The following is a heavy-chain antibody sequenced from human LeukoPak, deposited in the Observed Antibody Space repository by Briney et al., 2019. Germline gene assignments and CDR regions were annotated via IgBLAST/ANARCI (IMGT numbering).Heavy chain of an antibody. CDR1: AFTFSSSP. J-gene: IGHJ3*02. Sequence: GGSLRLSCAASAFTFSSSPMNWVRQAPGKGLEWVSSISSSGGTIYYADSVKGRFTISRDNAKNSLYLQMSSLRAEDTAVYYCARGGSSGYHYNAFDIWGLGTMVTVSS. D-gene: IGHD3-22*01. CDR3: ARGGSSGYHYNAFDI. V-gene: IGHV3-48*03. CDR2: ISSSGGTI.